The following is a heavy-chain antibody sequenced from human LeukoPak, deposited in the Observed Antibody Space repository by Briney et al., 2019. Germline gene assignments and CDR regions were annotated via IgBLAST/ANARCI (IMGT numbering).Heavy chain of an antibody. Sequence: SETLSLTCAVYGGSFSGYYWRWIRQPPGKGLEWIGEINHSGSTKYNTSLKSRVTISVDTSKNQFSLKLRYVTAADTAVYYCARDPKYGDYLNWFDPWGQGTLVTVSS. CDR1: GGSFSGYY. CDR2: INHSGST. J-gene: IGHJ5*02. D-gene: IGHD4-17*01. V-gene: IGHV4-34*01. CDR3: ARDPKYGDYLNWFDP.